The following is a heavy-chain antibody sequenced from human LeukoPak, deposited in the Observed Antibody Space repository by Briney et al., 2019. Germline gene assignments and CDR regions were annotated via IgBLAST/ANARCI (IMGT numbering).Heavy chain of an antibody. CDR2: IYYTGST. D-gene: IGHD6-13*01. Sequence: PSETLSLTXTVSGGSISSTSYYWAWIRQSPGKGLEWIRSIYYTGSTYYNPSPKSRVTISVDTSKNQFSLKVSSVTAADTAVYYCARPVSSSWYGGFDYWGQGTLVTVSS. J-gene: IGHJ4*02. CDR3: ARPVSSSWYGGFDY. V-gene: IGHV4-39*01. CDR1: GGSISSTSYY.